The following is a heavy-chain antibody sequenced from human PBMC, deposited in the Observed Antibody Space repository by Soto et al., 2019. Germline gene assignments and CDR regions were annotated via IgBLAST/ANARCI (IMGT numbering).Heavy chain of an antibody. Sequence: PGGSLRLSCAASGLPFRKAWRSWVRQDTGKGLEWVGRIKSKTDGGTTDYAAPVNGRFTISRDDSKNTLSLQMNSLKTEDTAVYYCTTIAVAGTGELTDYWGQGTLVTVSS. D-gene: IGHD6-19*01. CDR3: TTIAVAGTGELTDY. V-gene: IGHV3-15*01. J-gene: IGHJ4*02. CDR2: IKSKTDGGTT. CDR1: GLPFRKAW.